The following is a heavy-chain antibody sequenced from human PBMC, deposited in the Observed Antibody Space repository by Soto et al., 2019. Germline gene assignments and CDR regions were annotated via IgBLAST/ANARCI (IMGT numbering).Heavy chain of an antibody. CDR1: GFTFSNAW. CDR2: IKSKTDGGTT. CDR3: TTAVWFGELLLVY. J-gene: IGHJ4*02. V-gene: IGHV3-15*01. Sequence: GSLRLSCAASGFTFSNAWMSWVRQAPGKGLEWVGRIKSKTDGGTTDYAAPVKGRFTISRDDSKNTLYLQMNSLKTEDTAVYYCTTAVWFGELLLVYWGQGTLVTVSS. D-gene: IGHD3-10*01.